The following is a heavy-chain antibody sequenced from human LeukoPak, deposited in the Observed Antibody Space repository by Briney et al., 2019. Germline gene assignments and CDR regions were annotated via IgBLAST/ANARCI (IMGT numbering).Heavy chain of an antibody. J-gene: IGHJ4*02. V-gene: IGHV1-3*01. Sequence: ASVKVSCKTSGYTFTGYYMHWVRQAPGQRLEWMGWINAGNGNTKYSQKFQGRVTITRDTSASTAYMELSSLRSEDTAVYYCARDGEAVAGDYWGQGTLVTVSS. CDR2: INAGNGNT. D-gene: IGHD6-19*01. CDR3: ARDGEAVAGDY. CDR1: GYTFTGYY.